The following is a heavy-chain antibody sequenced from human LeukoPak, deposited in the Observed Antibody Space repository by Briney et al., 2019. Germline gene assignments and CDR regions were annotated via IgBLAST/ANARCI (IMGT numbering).Heavy chain of an antibody. Sequence: GASEKVSCKASGYTFTRYYIQCVRQAPVQRLEWMGIINPSGSSTSYAQKFQGRVTMTRDMSTSTVYMELSSLRSEGTALYYCARVGVYGEDVFDYWGQGTMVTVS. CDR3: ARVGVYGEDVFDY. D-gene: IGHD4-17*01. CDR1: GYTFTRYY. V-gene: IGHV1-46*01. CDR2: INPSGSST. J-gene: IGHJ3*01.